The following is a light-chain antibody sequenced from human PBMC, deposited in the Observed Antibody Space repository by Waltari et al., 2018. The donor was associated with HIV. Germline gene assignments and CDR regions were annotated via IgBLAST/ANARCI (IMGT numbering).Light chain of an antibody. CDR2: AKN. J-gene: IGLJ3*02. CDR1: TSNIGNAY. V-gene: IGLV1-51*01. CDR3: GTWDRSLSAAV. Sequence: QSVLTQPPSVSAAPGQKVTISCSGSTSNIGNAYVSWYQHVPGAAPRLLIYAKNKRPSGSPDRFSGSRSGTSATLGITGLQTGDEAHYYCGTWDRSLSAAVFGGGTKLTVL.